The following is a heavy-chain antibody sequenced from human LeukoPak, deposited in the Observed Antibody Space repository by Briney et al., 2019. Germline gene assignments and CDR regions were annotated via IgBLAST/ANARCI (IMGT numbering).Heavy chain of an antibody. J-gene: IGHJ4*02. D-gene: IGHD6-19*01. V-gene: IGHV1-2*06. CDR2: INPNSGGT. CDR1: GGTFSSYA. Sequence: GASVKVSCKASGGTFSSYAISWVRQAPGQGLEWMGRINPNSGGTNYAQKFQGRVTMTRDTSISTAYMELSRLRSDDTAVYYCARYSSGWYYFDYWGQGTLVTVSS. CDR3: ARYSSGWYYFDY.